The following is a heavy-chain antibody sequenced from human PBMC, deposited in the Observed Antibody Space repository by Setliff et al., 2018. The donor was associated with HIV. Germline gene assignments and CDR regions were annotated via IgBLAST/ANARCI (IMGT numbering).Heavy chain of an antibody. J-gene: IGHJ4*02. D-gene: IGHD2-8*02. CDR3: ARRGMWSYETGGNPTATFDY. Sequence: SETLSLTCTVSGGSINSRSYYWAWIRQPPGKGLEWVASIYFSGTPYYNPSLKNRVTISVDTSKNQISLKLSSVTAADTAVYYCARRGMWSYETGGNPTATFDYWGQGVLVTVSS. CDR2: IYFSGTP. CDR1: GGSINSRSYY. V-gene: IGHV4-39*01.